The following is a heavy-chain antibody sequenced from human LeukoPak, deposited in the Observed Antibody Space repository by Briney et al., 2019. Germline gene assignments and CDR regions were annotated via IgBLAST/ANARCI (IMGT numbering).Heavy chain of an antibody. V-gene: IGHV3-7*01. CDR3: ARSGLFTFGGVIVPFDY. D-gene: IGHD3-16*02. J-gene: IGHJ4*02. CDR2: IKQDGSEK. CDR1: GFTFSSYW. Sequence: PGGSLRLSSAASGFTFSSYWMSWVRQAPGKGLEWVANIKQDGSEKYYVDSVKGRFTISRDNAKNSLYLQMNSLRAEDTAVYYCARSGLFTFGGVIVPFDYWGQGTLVTVSS.